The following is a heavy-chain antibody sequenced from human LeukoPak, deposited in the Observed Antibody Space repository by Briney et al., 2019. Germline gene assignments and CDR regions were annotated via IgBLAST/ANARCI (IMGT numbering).Heavy chain of an antibody. J-gene: IGHJ4*02. V-gene: IGHV1-69*05. D-gene: IGHD3-16*02. CDR1: GGTFSSYA. Sequence: EASVKVSCKASGGTFSSYAISWVRQAPGQGLEWMGGIIPIFGTANYAQKFQGRVTITTDESTSTAYMELSSLRSEDTAVYYCARDRVDDYVWGSYRYRTRSFDNWGQGTLVTVFS. CDR2: IIPIFGTA. CDR3: ARDRVDDYVWGSYRYRTRSFDN.